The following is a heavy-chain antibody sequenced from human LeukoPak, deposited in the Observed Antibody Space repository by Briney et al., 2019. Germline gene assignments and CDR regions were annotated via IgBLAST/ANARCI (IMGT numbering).Heavy chain of an antibody. CDR3: ARDLGKAESN. D-gene: IGHD6-13*01. CDR1: GFIVSNNY. CDR2: IYTGGTT. J-gene: IGHJ4*02. Sequence: PGGSLRLSCAASGFIVSNNYMSWVRQAPGKGLEWVSVIYTGGTTHHADSVKGRFTISRDTPKNTVYLQMNSLRAEDTAVYYCARDLGKAESNWGRGTLVTVSS. V-gene: IGHV3-53*01.